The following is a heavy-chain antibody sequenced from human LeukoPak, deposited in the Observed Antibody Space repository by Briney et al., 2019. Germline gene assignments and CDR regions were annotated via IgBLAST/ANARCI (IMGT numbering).Heavy chain of an antibody. J-gene: IGHJ4*02. V-gene: IGHV1-24*01. CDR1: GYTLTELF. Sequence: VASVKVSCKVSGYTLTELFMHWVRQAPGKGLEWMGSFDPEDGKTIYAQKFQGRVTMTEDTSTDTAYMELSSLRSEDTAVYYCATGGRITMVRGVYYMNPFDYWGQGALVTVFS. D-gene: IGHD3-10*01. CDR3: ATGGRITMVRGVYYMNPFDY. CDR2: FDPEDGKT.